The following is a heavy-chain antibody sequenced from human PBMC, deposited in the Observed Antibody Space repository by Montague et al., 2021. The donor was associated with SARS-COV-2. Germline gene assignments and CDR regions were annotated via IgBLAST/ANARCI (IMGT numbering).Heavy chain of an antibody. CDR2: ISGFGGGT. CDR3: AKGFSGTRKCVVI. D-gene: IGHD1-14*01. V-gene: IGHV3-23*01. J-gene: IGHJ4*02. Sequence: SLRLSCAASGFIFTNYGMNWVRRAPGKGLESVAGISGFGGGTYYSDSVKGRFTISRATSNSTLFLQMDGLRAEDTSLYYCAKGFSGTRKCVVIWGQGTLVSVSS. CDR1: GFIFTNYG.